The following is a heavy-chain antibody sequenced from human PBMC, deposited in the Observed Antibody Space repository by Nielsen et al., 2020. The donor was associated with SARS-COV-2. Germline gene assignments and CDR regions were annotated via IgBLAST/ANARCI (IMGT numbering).Heavy chain of an antibody. CDR1: GSSFTSYW. J-gene: IGHJ3*01. CDR3: ARPLLPMVWNAFDL. CDR2: IYPGDSDN. D-gene: IGHD1-26*01. Sequence: GESLNISCKGSGSSFTSYWIGLVRPMPGKGLGWMWIIYPGDSDNRYSPSFQGLVTISADNSIRTAYLQWSSLEASDTAMYYCARPLLPMVWNAFDLWGQGTLVTVSS. V-gene: IGHV5-51*01.